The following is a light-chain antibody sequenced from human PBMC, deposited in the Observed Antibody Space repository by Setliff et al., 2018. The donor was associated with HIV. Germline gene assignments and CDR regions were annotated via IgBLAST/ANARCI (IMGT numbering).Light chain of an antibody. CDR2: GNI. Sequence: QSVLTQPPSVSGAPGQRVTISCTGSSSNIGAAYDVHWYRQFPGTAPKLLIYGNINRPSGVPDRFSGSKSGTSGSLTITGLQAEDEADYYCSASRPSRTLVVFGTGTKVTVL. J-gene: IGLJ1*01. V-gene: IGLV1-40*01. CDR1: SSNIGAAYD. CDR3: SASRPSRTLVV.